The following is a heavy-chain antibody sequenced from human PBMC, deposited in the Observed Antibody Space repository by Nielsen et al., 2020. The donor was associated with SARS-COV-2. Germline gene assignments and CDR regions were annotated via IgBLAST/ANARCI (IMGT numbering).Heavy chain of an antibody. Sequence: GGSLRLSCGASGFTISSSSMSWVRQAAGKGLDWVSAIYTDGSTSHADSVKGRFTISRDNSKNTLYLQMNSLRAEDTAVYYCARDNWGRMDVWGQGTTVTVSS. CDR1: GFTISSSS. D-gene: IGHD7-27*01. J-gene: IGHJ6*02. CDR3: ARDNWGRMDV. V-gene: IGHV3-66*01. CDR2: IYTDGST.